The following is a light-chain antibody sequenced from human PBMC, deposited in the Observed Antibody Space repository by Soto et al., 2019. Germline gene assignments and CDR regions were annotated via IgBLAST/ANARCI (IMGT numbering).Light chain of an antibody. CDR1: SSDVGGYDF. Sequence: QSALTQPASVSGSPGQSITISCTGTSSDVGGYDFVSWYRHHPGKAPKLIISEVSNRPSGVSNRFSGSKSGNTASLTISGLQAEDEADYYCSSYTTTTTRLVFGGGTKLTVL. CDR3: SSYTTTTTRLV. J-gene: IGLJ3*02. V-gene: IGLV2-14*01. CDR2: EVS.